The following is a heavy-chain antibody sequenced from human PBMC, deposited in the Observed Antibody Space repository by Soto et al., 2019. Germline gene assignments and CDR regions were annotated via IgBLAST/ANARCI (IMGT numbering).Heavy chain of an antibody. D-gene: IGHD3-22*01. CDR1: GGSVSSGSYY. Sequence: SETLSLTCTVSGGSVSSGSYYWSWIRQPPGKGLEWIGYIYYSGSTNYNPSLKSRVTISVDTSKNQFSLKLSSVTAADTAVYYCAREGYYDSSGYYYNYFDYWGQGTLVTVSS. V-gene: IGHV4-61*01. CDR2: IYYSGST. J-gene: IGHJ4*02. CDR3: AREGYYDSSGYYYNYFDY.